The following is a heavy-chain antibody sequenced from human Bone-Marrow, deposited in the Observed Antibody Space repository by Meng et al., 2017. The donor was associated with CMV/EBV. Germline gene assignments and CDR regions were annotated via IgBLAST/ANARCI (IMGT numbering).Heavy chain of an antibody. D-gene: IGHD6-19*01. Sequence: SETLSLTCTVSGGSISSDYWSWIRQPAGKGLEWIGRIYISGSTNYNPSLESPVTISIDKSKRQFSLTLSSVSAADTAVYVCAKCGWYCLESWGQGNLVTVSS. J-gene: IGHJ4*02. CDR2: IYISGST. V-gene: IGHV4-4*07. CDR1: GGSISSDY. CDR3: AKCGWYCLES.